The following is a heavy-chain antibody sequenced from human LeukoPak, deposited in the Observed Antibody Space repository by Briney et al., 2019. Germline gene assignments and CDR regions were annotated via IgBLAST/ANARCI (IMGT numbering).Heavy chain of an antibody. CDR1: GFPFDDYT. D-gene: IGHD6-6*01. V-gene: IGHV3-43*01. CDR3: ATTPGYSSSSGSSGY. Sequence: PGGSLRLSCAASGFPFDDYTMHWVRQAPGKGLEWVSLISWDGGSTYYADSVKGRFTISRDNSKNSLYLQMNSLRTEDTALYYCATTPGYSSSSGSSGYWGQGTLVTVSS. J-gene: IGHJ4*02. CDR2: ISWDGGST.